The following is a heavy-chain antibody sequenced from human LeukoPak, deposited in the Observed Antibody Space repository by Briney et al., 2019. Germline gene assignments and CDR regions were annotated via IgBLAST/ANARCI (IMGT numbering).Heavy chain of an antibody. Sequence: SETLSLTRAVYGGSFSGYYWSWIRQPPGKGLEWIGEINHSGSTNYNPSLKSRVTISVDTSKNQFSLKLSSVTAADTAVYYCARVAPYEGSSGWYDLDCWGQGTLVTVSS. CDR3: ARVAPYEGSSGWYDLDC. CDR2: INHSGST. V-gene: IGHV4-34*01. D-gene: IGHD6-19*01. CDR1: GGSFSGYY. J-gene: IGHJ4*02.